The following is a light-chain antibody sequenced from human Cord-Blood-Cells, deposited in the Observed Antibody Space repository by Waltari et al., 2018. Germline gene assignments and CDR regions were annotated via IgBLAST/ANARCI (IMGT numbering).Light chain of an antibody. CDR3: QSYDSSLWV. CDR2: EDN. Sequence: NFMLTQPHSVSESPGKTVTISCTRSSCSIASNYVQWYQQRPGSAPTTVIYEDNQRPSGVPDRFSGSIDSSSNSASLTISGLKTEDEADYYCQSYDSSLWVFGGGTKLTVL. V-gene: IGLV6-57*03. J-gene: IGLJ3*02. CDR1: SCSIASNY.